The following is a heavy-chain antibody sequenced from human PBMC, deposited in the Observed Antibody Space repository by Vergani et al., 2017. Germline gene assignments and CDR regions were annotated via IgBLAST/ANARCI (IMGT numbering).Heavy chain of an antibody. CDR3: ARGHYDFWSGYSTRLDAFDI. D-gene: IGHD3-3*01. J-gene: IGHJ3*02. CDR2: IDYSGST. V-gene: IGHV4-31*01. Sequence: QVQLQQWGPGLVKPSQTLSLTCTVSGGSISSGGYYWSWIRQHPGKGLEWIGYIDYSGSTYYNPSLKSLVTISVDTSKNQFSLKLSSVTAADTAVYYCARGHYDFWSGYSTRLDAFDIWGQGTMVTVSS. CDR1: GGSISSGGYY.